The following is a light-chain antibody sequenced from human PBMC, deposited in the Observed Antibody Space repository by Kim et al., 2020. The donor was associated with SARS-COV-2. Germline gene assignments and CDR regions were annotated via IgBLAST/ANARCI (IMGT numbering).Light chain of an antibody. CDR1: QSVSSN. CDR2: AAS. J-gene: IGKJ1*01. V-gene: IGKV3-15*01. Sequence: PGERATLSCSASQSVSSNVAWYQQKAGQAPRLLIYAASTRATGIPARFSGSGSGTEFTLTISSLQSEDLAVYHCQQYDDWPPWTFGQGTKVDIK. CDR3: QQYDDWPPWT.